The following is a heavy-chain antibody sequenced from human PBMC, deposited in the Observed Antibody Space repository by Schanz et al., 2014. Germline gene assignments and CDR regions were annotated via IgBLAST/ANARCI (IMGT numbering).Heavy chain of an antibody. V-gene: IGHV3-48*01. D-gene: IGHD1-26*01. CDR3: ARPVLWGGYNCFDS. Sequence: EVQLLESGGGLAEPGGSLRLSCAASGFSFGTYAINWVRQAPGRGLEWISYITYNGGTIYYADSVKGRFAISRGNAKIALSLEMTSVTAEDTSVWYGARPVLWGGYNCFDSWGQGTLIAVAS. CDR1: GFSFGTYA. J-gene: IGHJ5*01. CDR2: ITYNGGTI.